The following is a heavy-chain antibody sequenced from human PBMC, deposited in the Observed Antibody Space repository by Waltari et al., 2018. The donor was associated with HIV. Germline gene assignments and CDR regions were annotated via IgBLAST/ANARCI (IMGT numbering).Heavy chain of an antibody. CDR2: MNPNSGNT. Sequence: QVQLVQSGAEVKKPGASVKVSCKASGYTFTSYDINWVRQATGQGLEWMGWMNPNSGNTGYAQKFQGRVTMTTNTSITTAYMELTSLRFEDTAVYYCARDLAGATKWGWFDPWGQGTLVTVSS. V-gene: IGHV1-8*01. CDR3: ARDLAGATKWGWFDP. D-gene: IGHD1-26*01. J-gene: IGHJ5*02. CDR1: GYTFTSYD.